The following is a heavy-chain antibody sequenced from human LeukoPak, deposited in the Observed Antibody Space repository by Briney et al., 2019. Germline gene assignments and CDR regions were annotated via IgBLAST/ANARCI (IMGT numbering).Heavy chain of an antibody. CDR2: INHSGST. Sequence: SETLSLTCTVSGGSINSYYWSWIRQPPGKGLEWIGEINHSGSTNYNPSLKSRVTISVDTSKNQFSLKLSSVTAADTAVYYCARRGRGYSYGRWGQGTLVTVSS. V-gene: IGHV4-34*01. CDR1: GGSINSYY. CDR3: ARRGRGYSYGR. D-gene: IGHD5-18*01. J-gene: IGHJ4*02.